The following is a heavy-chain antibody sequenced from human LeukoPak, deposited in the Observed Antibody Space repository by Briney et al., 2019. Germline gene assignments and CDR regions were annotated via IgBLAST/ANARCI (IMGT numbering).Heavy chain of an antibody. D-gene: IGHD2-2*02. CDR3: ATGAVVVPAAIRGVLRWFDP. J-gene: IGHJ5*02. CDR2: FDPEDGET. Sequence: ASVKASCKVSGYTLTELSMHWVRQAPGKGLEWMGGFDPEDGETIYAQKFQGRVTMTEDTSTDTAYMELSSLRSEDTAVYYCATGAVVVPAAIRGVLRWFDPWGQGTLVTVSS. CDR1: GYTLTELS. V-gene: IGHV1-24*01.